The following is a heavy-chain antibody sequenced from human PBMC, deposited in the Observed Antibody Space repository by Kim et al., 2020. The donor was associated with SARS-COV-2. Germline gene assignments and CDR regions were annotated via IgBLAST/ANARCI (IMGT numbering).Heavy chain of an antibody. J-gene: IGHJ5*02. CDR2: VCYTGES. D-gene: IGHD3-10*01. CDR3: ARGIINTSRMDP. V-gene: IGHV4-59*13. CDR1: GVSISDAC. Sequence: SETLSLTCSVSGVSISDACGTWVRQPPGKGLECLGYVCYTGESNYSPSLKSRVTISLDTSKNQFSLKLKSVTAADTAVYYCARGIINTSRMDPWGQGALV.